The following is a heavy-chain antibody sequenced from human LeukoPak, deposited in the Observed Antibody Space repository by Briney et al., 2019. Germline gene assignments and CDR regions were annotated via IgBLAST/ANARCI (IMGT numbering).Heavy chain of an antibody. CDR3: ARRELRSSRSYMDV. Sequence: SETLSLTCTVSGGSISSSSYYWGWIRQPPGKGLEWIGSIYYSGSTYYNPSLKSRVTISVDTSKNQFSLKLSSVTAADTAVYYCARRELRSSRSYMDVWGKGTTVTVSS. D-gene: IGHD3-3*01. V-gene: IGHV4-39*01. CDR2: IYYSGST. J-gene: IGHJ6*03. CDR1: GGSISSSSYY.